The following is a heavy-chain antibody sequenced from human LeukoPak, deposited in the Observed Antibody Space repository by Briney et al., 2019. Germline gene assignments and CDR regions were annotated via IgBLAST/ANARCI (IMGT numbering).Heavy chain of an antibody. D-gene: IGHD5-24*01. V-gene: IGHV1-2*02. CDR3: AREVTRWLQAIKE. Sequence: ASVKVSCTASGYTFTGYYMHWVRQAPGQGLEWMGWINPNSGGTNYAQKFQGRVTMTRDTSISTAYMELSRLRSDDTAVYYCAREVTRWLQAIKEWGQGTLVTVSS. CDR1: GYTFTGYY. J-gene: IGHJ4*02. CDR2: INPNSGGT.